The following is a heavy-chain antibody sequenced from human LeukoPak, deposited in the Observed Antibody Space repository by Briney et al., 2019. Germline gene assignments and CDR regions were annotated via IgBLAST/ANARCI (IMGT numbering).Heavy chain of an antibody. CDR2: IYPDEYNI. J-gene: IGHJ4*02. CDR3: ARPPSRGYSSSFEY. Sequence: GESLQISCEGSGYCFPTYWIAWVRPLPGKGLDWMGIIYPDEYNIKYSPSLQGQVTISADKSISTAYLQWSSLKASHTAMYYCARPPSRGYSSSFEYWGQGTLVTVSS. V-gene: IGHV5-51*01. D-gene: IGHD2-2*03. CDR1: GYCFPTYW.